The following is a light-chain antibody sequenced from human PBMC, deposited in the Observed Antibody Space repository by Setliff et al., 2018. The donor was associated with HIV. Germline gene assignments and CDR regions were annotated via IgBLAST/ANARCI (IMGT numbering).Light chain of an antibody. CDR1: SNDVGRYDL. J-gene: IGLJ1*01. CDR3: CSNTGSNTFV. Sequence: QSALTQPASVPGSPGQSITISRTGTSNDVGRYDLVSWYQQHPARAPKLIIYQATRRPSGVSNRFSGSKSGNVASLTISGLQAEDEADYYCCSNTGSNTFVFGTGTKVTVL. V-gene: IGLV2-23*01. CDR2: QAT.